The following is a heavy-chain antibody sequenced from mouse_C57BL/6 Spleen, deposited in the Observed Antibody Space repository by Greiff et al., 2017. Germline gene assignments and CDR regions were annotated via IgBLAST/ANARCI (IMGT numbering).Heavy chain of an antibody. CDR2: ISDGGSYT. Sequence: DVKLVESGGGLVKPGGSLKLSCAASGFTFSSYAMSWVRQTPEKRLEWVATISDGGSYTYYPDNVQGRFTISRDNAKNNLYLQMSHLKSEDTAMYYCASPTGTWFAYWGQGTLVTVSA. CDR1: GFTFSSYA. D-gene: IGHD4-1*02. V-gene: IGHV5-4*03. J-gene: IGHJ3*01. CDR3: ASPTGTWFAY.